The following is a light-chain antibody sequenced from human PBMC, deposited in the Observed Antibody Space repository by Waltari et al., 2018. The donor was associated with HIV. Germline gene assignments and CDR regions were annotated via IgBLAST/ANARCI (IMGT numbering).Light chain of an antibody. J-gene: IGLJ2*01. CDR3: SSYAGSNNVV. CDR1: SSDVGAYNS. V-gene: IGLV2-8*01. CDR2: EVT. Sequence: QSALTQPPSASGSPGQSVTISCTGTSSDVGAYNSVSWYQQHPGKAPKLLISEVTKRPSGVPDSLSGSKAGNEASLTVSWSQDEAEADFDCSSYAGSNNVVFGGGTKLTVL.